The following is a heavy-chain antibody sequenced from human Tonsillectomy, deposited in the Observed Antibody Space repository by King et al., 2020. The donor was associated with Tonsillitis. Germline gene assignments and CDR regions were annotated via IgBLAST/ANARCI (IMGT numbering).Heavy chain of an antibody. CDR3: ASVSLSFCGRTSCYAYYYYGMDV. D-gene: IGHD2-2*01. J-gene: IGHJ6*02. CDR1: GYTFTSYD. V-gene: IGHV1-8*01. Sequence: VQLVESGAEVKKPGASVKVSCKASGYTFTSYDVNWVRQATGQGLEWMGWMNPNSGNTGYAQKCQGRVTMTRNTSISTAYMELSSLRAEDAAVYYCASVSLSFCGRTSCYAYYYYGMDVWGQGTTVTVSS. CDR2: MNPNSGNT.